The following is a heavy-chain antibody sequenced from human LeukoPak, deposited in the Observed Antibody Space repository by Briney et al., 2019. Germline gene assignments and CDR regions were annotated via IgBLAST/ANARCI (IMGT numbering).Heavy chain of an antibody. V-gene: IGHV3-11*04. CDR1: GFTFSDYY. CDR3: ARPRGESGYYDYYYYMDV. CDR2: ISSSGSTI. D-gene: IGHD3-3*01. J-gene: IGHJ6*03. Sequence: GGSLRLSCAASGFTFSDYYMSWIRQAPGKGLGWVSYISSSGSTIYYADSVKGRFTISRDNAKNSLYLQMNSLRAEDTAVYYCARPRGESGYYDYYYYMDVWGKGTTVTVSS.